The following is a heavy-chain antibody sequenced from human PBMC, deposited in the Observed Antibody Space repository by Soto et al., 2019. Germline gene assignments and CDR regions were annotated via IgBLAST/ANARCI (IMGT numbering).Heavy chain of an antibody. CDR3: AALRLVQSSHFDY. CDR1: GGTFSSYT. J-gene: IGHJ4*02. D-gene: IGHD3-9*01. CDR2: IIPILGIA. V-gene: IGHV1-69*02. Sequence: QVQLVQSGAEVKKPGSSVKVSCKASGGTFSSYTISWVRQAPGQGLEWMGRIIPILGIANYAQKFQGRGTITADKSTSTAYLGLSSLRSEDTAVYYCAALRLVQSSHFDYWGQGTLVTVSS.